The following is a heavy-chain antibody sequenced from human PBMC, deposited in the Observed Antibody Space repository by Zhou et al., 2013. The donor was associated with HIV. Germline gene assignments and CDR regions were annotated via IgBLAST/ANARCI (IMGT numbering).Heavy chain of an antibody. J-gene: IGHJ6*03. Sequence: QVQLVQSGAEVKKPGSSVKVSCKASGGTFSSYAISWVRQAPGQGLEWMGRIIPILGIANYAQKFQGRVTITADKSTSTAYMELSSLRSEDTAVYYCAHLGYCSGGSCYKYYYYYMDVWGKGTNGHRLL. V-gene: IGHV1-69*04. D-gene: IGHD2-15*01. CDR3: AHLGYCSGGSCYKYYYYYMDV. CDR2: IIPILGIA. CDR1: GGTFSSYA.